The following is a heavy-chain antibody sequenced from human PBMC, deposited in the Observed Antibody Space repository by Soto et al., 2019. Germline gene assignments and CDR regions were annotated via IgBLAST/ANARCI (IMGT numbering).Heavy chain of an antibody. J-gene: IGHJ4*02. Sequence: GGSLRLSCAASGFTFSSYAMHWVRQAPGKGLEWVAVISYDGSNKYYADSVKGRFTISRDNSKNTLYLQMNSLRAEDTAVYYCARGTYYYDSSGYLDYWGQGTLVTVSS. CDR2: ISYDGSNK. CDR1: GFTFSSYA. V-gene: IGHV3-30-3*01. CDR3: ARGTYYYDSSGYLDY. D-gene: IGHD3-22*01.